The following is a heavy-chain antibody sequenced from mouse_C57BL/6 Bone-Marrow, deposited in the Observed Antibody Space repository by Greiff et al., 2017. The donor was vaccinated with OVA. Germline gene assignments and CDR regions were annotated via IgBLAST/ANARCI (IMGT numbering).Heavy chain of an antibody. CDR1: GYTFTSYG. CDR2: IYPRSGNT. D-gene: IGHD2-1*01. Sequence: VQLQESGAELARPGASVKLSCKASGYTFTSYGISWVKQRTGQGLEWIGEIYPRSGNTYYNEKFKGKATLTADKSSSTAYMELRSLTSEDSAVYFCARDLLFRYWGQGTLVTVSA. V-gene: IGHV1-81*01. CDR3: ARDLLFRY. J-gene: IGHJ3*01.